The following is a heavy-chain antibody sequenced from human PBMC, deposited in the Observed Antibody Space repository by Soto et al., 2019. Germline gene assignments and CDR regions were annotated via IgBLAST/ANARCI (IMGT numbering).Heavy chain of an antibody. CDR1: GFTFSSYG. Sequence: PGGSLRLSCAASGFTFSSYGMHWVRQAPGKGLEWVAVISYDGSNKYYADSVKGRFTISRDNSKNTLYLQMNSLRAEDTAVYYCAKDQPRAHSSSWNTIPYYYYGMDVWGQGTTVTVSS. V-gene: IGHV3-30*18. CDR3: AKDQPRAHSSSWNTIPYYYYGMDV. D-gene: IGHD6-13*01. CDR2: ISYDGSNK. J-gene: IGHJ6*02.